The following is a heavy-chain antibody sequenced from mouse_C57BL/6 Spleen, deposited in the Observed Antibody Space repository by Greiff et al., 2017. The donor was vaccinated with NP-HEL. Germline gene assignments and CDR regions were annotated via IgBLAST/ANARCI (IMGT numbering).Heavy chain of an antibody. J-gene: IGHJ1*03. Sequence: VQLQQSGAELVRPGASVKLSCTASGFNIKDYYMHWVKQRPEQGLEWIGRIDPEDGDTEYAPKFQGKATMTADTSSNTAYLQLSSLTSEDTAVYYCTPLITPVVAADWYFDVWGTGTTVTVSS. D-gene: IGHD1-1*01. CDR3: TPLITPVVAADWYFDV. CDR1: GFNIKDYY. V-gene: IGHV14-1*01. CDR2: IDPEDGDT.